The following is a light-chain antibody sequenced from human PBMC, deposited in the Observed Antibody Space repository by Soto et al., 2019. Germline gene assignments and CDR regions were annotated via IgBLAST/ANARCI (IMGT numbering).Light chain of an antibody. CDR1: QSVSSSY. CDR3: QQYGSSPPIT. V-gene: IGKV3-20*01. CDR2: GAS. J-gene: IGKJ5*01. Sequence: EIVLTQSPGTLSLSPGERVTLGCRSIQSVSSSYLAWYQQKPGQAPRLLIYGASSRATGIPDRFSGSGSGTDFSLTISRLEPEDFAVYYCQQYGSSPPITFGQGTRLEIK.